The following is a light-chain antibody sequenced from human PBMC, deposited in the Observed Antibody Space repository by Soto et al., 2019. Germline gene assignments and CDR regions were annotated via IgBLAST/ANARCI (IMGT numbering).Light chain of an antibody. CDR1: SSDVGFYNY. V-gene: IGLV2-14*01. J-gene: IGLJ1*01. Sequence: QSVLTQPASVSGSPGQSIAISCTGSSSDVGFYNYVSWYQQHPGEVPKLIIFEVSNRPSGVSNRFSGSKSGNTASLTISGLQAEDEAAYYCSSYTTSSTRVFGPGTKLTVL. CDR2: EVS. CDR3: SSYTTSSTRV.